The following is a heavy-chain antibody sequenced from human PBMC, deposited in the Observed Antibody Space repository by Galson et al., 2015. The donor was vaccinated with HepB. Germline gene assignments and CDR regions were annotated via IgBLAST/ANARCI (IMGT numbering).Heavy chain of an antibody. J-gene: IGHJ4*02. CDR2: INHSGGT. Sequence: SETLSLTCAVYGDSFNDYHWSWIRQPPGKGLERIGEINHSGGTNYNSSLKSRATMSVDTPKKQLSLKLSSVTAADTAVYFCAIYGSGNYGDYFAYWGRGTLVTVSS. CDR3: AIYGSGNYGDYFAY. D-gene: IGHD3-10*01. CDR1: GDSFNDYH. V-gene: IGHV4-34*10.